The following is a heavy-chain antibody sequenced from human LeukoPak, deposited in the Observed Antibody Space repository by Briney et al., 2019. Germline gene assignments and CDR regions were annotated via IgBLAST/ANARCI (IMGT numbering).Heavy chain of an antibody. CDR2: INHRGST. CDR3: ARGGTMILNWFDP. D-gene: IGHD3-22*01. CDR1: GGSFSDYY. J-gene: IGHJ5*02. Sequence: SETLSLTCAVYGGSFSDYYWTWIRQPPGKGLEWIGEINHRGSTHYNPSLKSRVTISVDTSKKQFSLKLSSVTAADTAVYYCARGGTMILNWFDPWGQGTLVTVSS. V-gene: IGHV4-34*01.